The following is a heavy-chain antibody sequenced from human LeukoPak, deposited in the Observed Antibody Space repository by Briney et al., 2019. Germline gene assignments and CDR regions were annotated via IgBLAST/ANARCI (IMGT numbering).Heavy chain of an antibody. CDR2: ISAYNGNT. D-gene: IGHD3-3*01. V-gene: IGHV1-18*01. Sequence: ASVKVSCKASGYTFTSYGISWVRQAPGQGLEWMGWISAYNGNTNYAQKLQGRVTMTTDTSTSTAYMELRSLRSDDTAVYYCARGVGPHTYYDFWSGYYLCYFDYWGQGTLVTVSS. J-gene: IGHJ4*02. CDR3: ARGVGPHTYYDFWSGYYLCYFDY. CDR1: GYTFTSYG.